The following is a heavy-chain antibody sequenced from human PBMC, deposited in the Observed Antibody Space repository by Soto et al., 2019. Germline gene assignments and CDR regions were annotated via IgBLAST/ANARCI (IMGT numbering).Heavy chain of an antibody. V-gene: IGHV3-23*01. D-gene: IGHD6-19*01. Sequence: EVQLLESGGGLVQPGGSLRLSCAASGFTFSDYGMNWVRQAPGKGLEWVSMISGSGDTTYYADSVKGRFTISRDDSKNTVDLQMKRLRDEDTAIYYWAKLTIPLAGTRRLPSDVGGQGTMVTVSS. CDR3: AKLTIPLAGTRRLPSDV. J-gene: IGHJ3*01. CDR1: GFTFSDYG. CDR2: ISGSGDTT.